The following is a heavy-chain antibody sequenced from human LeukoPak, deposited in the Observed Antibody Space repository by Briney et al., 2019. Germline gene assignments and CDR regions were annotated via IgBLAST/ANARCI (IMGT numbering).Heavy chain of an antibody. Sequence: SETLSLTCAVYGGSFSGYYWSWIRQPPGKGLEWIGEINRSGSTNYNPSLKSRVTISVDTSKNQFSLKLSSVTAADTAVYYCARGLRKTYYYGSGSLMNWFDPWGQGTLVTVSS. CDR1: GGSFSGYY. V-gene: IGHV4-34*01. CDR3: ARGLRKTYYYGSGSLMNWFDP. J-gene: IGHJ5*02. D-gene: IGHD3-10*01. CDR2: INRSGST.